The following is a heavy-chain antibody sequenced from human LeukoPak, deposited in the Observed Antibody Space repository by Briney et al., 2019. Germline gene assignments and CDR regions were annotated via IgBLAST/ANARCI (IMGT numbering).Heavy chain of an antibody. CDR3: AKDRGSGYHYFDY. Sequence: GGSLRLSCPVSGFTFSSYAMSWVRQAPGRGLGWVSVISTSGESAYYADSVKGRFTISRDNSKNTLYLQMNSLRAEDTAVYYCAKDRGSGYHYFDYWGQGTLVTVSS. CDR1: GFTFSSYA. V-gene: IGHV3-23*01. J-gene: IGHJ4*02. D-gene: IGHD3-22*01. CDR2: ISTSGESA.